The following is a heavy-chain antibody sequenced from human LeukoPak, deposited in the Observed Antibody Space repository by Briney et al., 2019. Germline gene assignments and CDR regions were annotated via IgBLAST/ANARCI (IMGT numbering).Heavy chain of an antibody. CDR1: GGPISSGGYY. CDR2: IYYSGST. V-gene: IGHV4-31*03. D-gene: IGHD2-2*01. J-gene: IGHJ4*02. Sequence: PSQTLSLTCTVSGGPISSGGYYWSWIRQHPGKGLEWIGYIYYSGSTYYNPSLKSRVTISVDTSKNQFSLKLSSVTAADTAVYYCARDHQDPYYFDYWGQGTLVTVSS. CDR3: ARDHQDPYYFDY.